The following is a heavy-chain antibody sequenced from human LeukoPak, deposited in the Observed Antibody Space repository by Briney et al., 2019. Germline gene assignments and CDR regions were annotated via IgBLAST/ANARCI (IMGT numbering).Heavy chain of an antibody. CDR2: INHNGNVN. CDR1: GFTFSSYW. Sequence: GGSLRLSCAASGFTFSSYWMNWARQAPGKGLEWVASINHNGNVNYYVDSVKGRFTISRDNAKNSLYLEMSNLRAEDTAVYFCARGGGLDVWGQGATVTVSS. D-gene: IGHD3-16*01. CDR3: ARGGGLDV. J-gene: IGHJ6*02. V-gene: IGHV3-7*03.